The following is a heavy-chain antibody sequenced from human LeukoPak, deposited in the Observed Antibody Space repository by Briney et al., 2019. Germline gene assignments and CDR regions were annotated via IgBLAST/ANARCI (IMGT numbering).Heavy chain of an antibody. CDR2: INHNGNVN. CDR1: GFTFSSYW. Sequence: GGSLRLSCAASGFTFSSYWMNWARQAPGKGLEWVASINHNGNVNYYVDSVKGRFTISRDNAKNSLYLEMSNLRAEDTAVYFCARGGGLDVWGQGATVTVSS. D-gene: IGHD3-16*01. CDR3: ARGGGLDV. J-gene: IGHJ6*02. V-gene: IGHV3-7*03.